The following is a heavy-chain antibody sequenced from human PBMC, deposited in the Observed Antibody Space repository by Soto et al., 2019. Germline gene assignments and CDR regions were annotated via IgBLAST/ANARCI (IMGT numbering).Heavy chain of an antibody. CDR3: ARGSYTIFGVVMDV. CDR1: GGSISSSNW. V-gene: IGHV4-4*02. D-gene: IGHD3-3*01. CDR2: IYHSGST. Sequence: PSETLSLTCAVSGGSISSSNWWSWVRQPPGKGLEWIGEIYHSGSTNYNPSLKSRVTISVDTSKNQFSLKLSSVTAADTAVHYCARGSYTIFGVVMDVWGQGTTVTVSS. J-gene: IGHJ6*02.